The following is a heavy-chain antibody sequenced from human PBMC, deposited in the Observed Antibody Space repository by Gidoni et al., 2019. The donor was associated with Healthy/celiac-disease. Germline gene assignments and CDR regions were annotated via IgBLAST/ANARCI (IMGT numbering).Heavy chain of an antibody. Sequence: QVQLQESGPGLVKPAQTLSLSCTVSGGSISSGSYYWSWIRQPAGKGLEWMGRIYPSGSTNYNPSLKSRVTISVETSKNQFSLKLSSVTAADTAVYYCARGRYSSSLYLNDAFDIWGQGTMVTVSS. CDR2: IYPSGST. J-gene: IGHJ3*02. CDR3: ARGRYSSSLYLNDAFDI. V-gene: IGHV4-61*02. D-gene: IGHD6-13*01. CDR1: GGSISSGSYY.